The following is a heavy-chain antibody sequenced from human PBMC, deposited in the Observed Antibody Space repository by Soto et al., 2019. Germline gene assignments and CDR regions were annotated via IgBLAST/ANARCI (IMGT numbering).Heavy chain of an antibody. CDR2: ISYDGSNK. D-gene: IGHD1-7*01. Sequence: PGGSLRLSCAAPGFTFSSYAMHWVRQAPGKGLEWVAVISYDGSNKYYADSVKGRFTISRDNSKNTLYLQMNSLRAEDTAVYYCARETGTTFGWGQGTLVTVSS. CDR1: GFTFSSYA. J-gene: IGHJ4*02. CDR3: ARETGTTFG. V-gene: IGHV3-30-3*01.